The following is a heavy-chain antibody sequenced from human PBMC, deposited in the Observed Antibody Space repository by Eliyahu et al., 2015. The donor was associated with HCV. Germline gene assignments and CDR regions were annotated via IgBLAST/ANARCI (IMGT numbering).Heavy chain of an antibody. CDR1: GFTVSSNY. CDR2: IYXGGST. V-gene: IGHV3-53*01. J-gene: IGHJ4*02. CDR3: AREKGRYGGYYY. D-gene: IGHD5-12*01. Sequence: EVQLVESGGGLIQPGGSLRLSXAASGFTVSSNYMSWVRXAPGKGLEWVSVIYXGGSTYYADSVKGRFTISRDNSKNTLYLQMNSLRAEDTAVYYCAREKGRYGGYYYWGQGTLVTVSS.